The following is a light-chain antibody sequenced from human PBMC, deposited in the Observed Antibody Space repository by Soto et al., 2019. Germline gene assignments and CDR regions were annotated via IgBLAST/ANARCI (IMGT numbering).Light chain of an antibody. V-gene: IGKV3-20*01. CDR3: QQYGSSSYT. Sequence: EIVLTQSPGTLSLSPGERATLSCRASQSISSSYLACYQQKPGQAPRLLIYAASSRATGIPDRFSGSRSGTDFTLTISRLEPEDFAVYYCQQYGSSSYTFGQGTQLEIK. CDR1: QSISSSY. CDR2: AAS. J-gene: IGKJ2*01.